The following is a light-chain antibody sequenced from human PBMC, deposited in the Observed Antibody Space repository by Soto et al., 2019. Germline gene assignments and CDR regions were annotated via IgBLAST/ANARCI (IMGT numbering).Light chain of an antibody. CDR1: NIGSKS. CDR3: QVWDISSDQYL. V-gene: IGLV3-21*02. Sequence: SYELTQPPSVSVAPGQTARLTCGGNNIGSKSVHWYQQRPGQAPVLVLYDDSNRPSGIPERFSGSNSGSTATLTISSVEAGDEADYFCQVWDISSDQYLFGTGTKLTVL. CDR2: DDS. J-gene: IGLJ1*01.